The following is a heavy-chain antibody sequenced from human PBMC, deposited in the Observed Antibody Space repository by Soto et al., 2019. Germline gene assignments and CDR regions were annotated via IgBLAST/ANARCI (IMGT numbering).Heavy chain of an antibody. V-gene: IGHV1-2*02. J-gene: IGHJ4*02. CDR1: GYTFTGHY. CDR2: VGPESGAT. D-gene: IGHD1-26*01. Sequence: LAQRSWITSGYTFTGHYIHRVRHAPQQGPEWLGAVGPESGATRYAEKFRGRFTMTMHTSITTVYMQLRNLRPTHAAVYYCGRRRSGQIVILYRGQGTTGTAST. CDR3: GRRRSGQIVILY.